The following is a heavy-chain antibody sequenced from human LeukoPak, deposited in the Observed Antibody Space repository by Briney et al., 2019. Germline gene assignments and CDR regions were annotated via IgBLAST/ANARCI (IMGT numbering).Heavy chain of an antibody. Sequence: GGSLRLSCAASGFTFSSYAMGWVRQAPGKGLEWVSAISGSGGNTYYPDSVTGRFTISRDNSKTTLFLQMNSLRAEDTAVYYCAKYYYVSGSYPPFDYWGQGTLVTVSS. CDR2: ISGSGGNT. D-gene: IGHD3-10*01. CDR3: AKYYYVSGSYPPFDY. J-gene: IGHJ4*02. CDR1: GFTFSSYA. V-gene: IGHV3-23*01.